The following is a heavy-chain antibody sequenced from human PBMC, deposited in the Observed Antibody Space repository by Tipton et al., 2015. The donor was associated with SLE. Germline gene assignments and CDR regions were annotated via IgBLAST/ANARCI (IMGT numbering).Heavy chain of an antibody. CDR3: ARELIRFLEWPYYNGMDV. D-gene: IGHD3-3*01. Sequence: SLRLSCAASGFTFSSYWMTWVRQAPGKGLEWVANIKQDGSEKYYVDSVKGRFTISRDNAKNSPYLQMSSLRAEDTAVYYCARELIRFLEWPYYNGMDVWGQGTTVTVSS. CDR1: GFTFSSYW. V-gene: IGHV3-7*03. CDR2: IKQDGSEK. J-gene: IGHJ6*02.